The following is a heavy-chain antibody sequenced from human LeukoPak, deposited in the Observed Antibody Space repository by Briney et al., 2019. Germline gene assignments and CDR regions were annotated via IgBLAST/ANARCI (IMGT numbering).Heavy chain of an antibody. CDR3: ARESHSSGWYLDY. CDR1: EFTFSGYW. J-gene: IGHJ4*02. D-gene: IGHD6-19*01. CDR2: INQDGSEK. Sequence: GGSLRLSCVASEFTFSGYWMSWVRQAPGKGLEWAANINQDGSEKYYVDSVKGRFTISRDNAKNSLSLQMNSLRAEDTAVYYCARESHSSGWYLDYWGQGTLVTVSS. V-gene: IGHV3-7*03.